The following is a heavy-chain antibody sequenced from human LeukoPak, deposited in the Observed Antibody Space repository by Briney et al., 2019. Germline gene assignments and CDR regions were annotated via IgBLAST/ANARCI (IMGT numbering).Heavy chain of an antibody. CDR3: TRVRGPNRDGYNSLEWAFDY. CDR1: GFTFSSSA. D-gene: IGHD5-24*01. Sequence: AGGSLRLSCAASGFTFSSSAMSWVRQAPGKGLEWVGFIRSKAYGGTTEYAASVKGRFTISRDDSKSIAYLQMNSLKTEDTAVYYCTRVRGPNRDGYNSLEWAFDYWGQGTLVTVSS. CDR2: IRSKAYGGTT. V-gene: IGHV3-49*04. J-gene: IGHJ4*02.